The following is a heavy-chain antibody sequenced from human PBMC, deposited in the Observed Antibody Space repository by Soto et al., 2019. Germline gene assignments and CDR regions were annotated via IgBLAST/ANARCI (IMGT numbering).Heavy chain of an antibody. CDR1: GGSINIVGYY. Sequence: SGTLSLTCTVSGGSINIVGYYWSWIRQHPGKGLEWIGYIYYSGSTFYNPALKSRVTISFDTSKHQFSLKLNSVTAADTAVYYCARTAWHFFDYWGQGTLVTVSS. D-gene: IGHD3-3*02. J-gene: IGHJ4*02. CDR2: IYYSGST. V-gene: IGHV4-31*03. CDR3: ARTAWHFFDY.